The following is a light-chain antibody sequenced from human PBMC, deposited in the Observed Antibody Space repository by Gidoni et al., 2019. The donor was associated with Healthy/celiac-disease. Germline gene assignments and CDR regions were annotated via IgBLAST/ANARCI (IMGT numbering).Light chain of an antibody. Sequence: SYELTQPLSSSVALGQTARMTCGGNNIGSNNVHWYQQKPGQAPVLVIYRDSNRPSGIPERFSGSNSGNTATLTISRAQAGDEADYYCQVWDSSTGVFGGGTKLTVL. CDR2: RDS. CDR1: NIGSNN. CDR3: QVWDSSTGV. J-gene: IGLJ3*02. V-gene: IGLV3-9*01.